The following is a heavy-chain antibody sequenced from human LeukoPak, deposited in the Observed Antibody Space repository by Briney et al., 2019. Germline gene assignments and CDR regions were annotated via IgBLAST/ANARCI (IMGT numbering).Heavy chain of an antibody. D-gene: IGHD2-15*01. Sequence: SVKVSCKASAGTFSSYTISWVRQAPGQGLEWMGRIIPILGIANYAQKFQGRVTITADKSTSTAYMELSSLRSEDTAVYYCARAHCSGGSCYFDYWGQGTLVTVSS. CDR1: AGTFSSYT. V-gene: IGHV1-69*02. J-gene: IGHJ4*02. CDR3: ARAHCSGGSCYFDY. CDR2: IIPILGIA.